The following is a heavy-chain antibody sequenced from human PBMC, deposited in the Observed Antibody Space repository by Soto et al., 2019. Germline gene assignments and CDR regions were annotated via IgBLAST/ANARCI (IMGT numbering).Heavy chain of an antibody. CDR2: IWYDGSNK. J-gene: IGHJ4*02. CDR1: GFTFSSYG. V-gene: IGHV3-33*01. Sequence: QVQLVESGGGVVQPGRSLRLSCAASGFTFSSYGMHWVRQAPGKGLEWVAVIWYDGSNKYYADSVKGRFTISRDNSKNTLYLQMNSLRAGDTAVYYRARDKVSCSGGSCKSHFDYRGQGTLVTVSS. D-gene: IGHD2-15*01. CDR3: ARDKVSCSGGSCKSHFDY.